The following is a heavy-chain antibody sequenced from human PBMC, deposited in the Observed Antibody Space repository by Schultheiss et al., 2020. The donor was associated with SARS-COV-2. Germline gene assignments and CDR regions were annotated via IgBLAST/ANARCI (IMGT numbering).Heavy chain of an antibody. CDR3: AIPILAYYYYYYMDV. J-gene: IGHJ6*03. CDR2: ISYDGSNK. Sequence: GGSLRLSCAASGFTFSSYGMHWVRQAPGKGLEWVAVISYDGSNKYYADSVKGRFTISRDNSKNTLYLQMNSLRAEDTAVYYCAIPILAYYYYYYMDVWGQGTTVTVSS. V-gene: IGHV3-30*19. CDR1: GFTFSSYG. D-gene: IGHD2-8*02.